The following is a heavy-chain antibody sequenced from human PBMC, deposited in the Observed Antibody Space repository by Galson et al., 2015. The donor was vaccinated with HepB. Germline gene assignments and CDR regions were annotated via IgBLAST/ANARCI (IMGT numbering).Heavy chain of an antibody. CDR1: GFTFSSYG. CDR3: AKDVYYGSGTGLDY. J-gene: IGHJ4*02. V-gene: IGHV3-33*06. Sequence: SLRLSCAASGFTFSSYGMHWVRQAPGKGLEWVAVIWYDGSNKYYADSVKGRFTISRDNSKNTLYLQMNSLGAEDTAVYYCAKDVYYGSGTGLDYWGQGTLVTVSS. D-gene: IGHD3-10*01. CDR2: IWYDGSNK.